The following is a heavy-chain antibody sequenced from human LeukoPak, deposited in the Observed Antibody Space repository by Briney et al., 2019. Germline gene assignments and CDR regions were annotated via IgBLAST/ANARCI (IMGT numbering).Heavy chain of an antibody. Sequence: PGGSLRLSCAASGFTFRSFAVTWVRQAPGKGLEWVSVISGSGDSTYYADSVKGRFTISRDNSKNTLYLQMNSLRAKDTAIYYCTKGSVLTIFGMAWHAFDIWGQGTMVTVSP. CDR2: ISGSGDST. J-gene: IGHJ3*02. CDR3: TKGSVLTIFGMAWHAFDI. D-gene: IGHD3-3*01. CDR1: GFTFRSFA. V-gene: IGHV3-23*01.